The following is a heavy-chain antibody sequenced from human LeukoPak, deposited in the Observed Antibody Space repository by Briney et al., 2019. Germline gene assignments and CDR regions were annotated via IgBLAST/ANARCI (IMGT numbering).Heavy chain of an antibody. J-gene: IGHJ5*02. Sequence: PSETLSLTCTVSGGSISSGSYYWSWIRQPAGKGLEWIGRIYTSGSTNYNPSLKSRVTISVDTSKNQFSLKLSSVTAADTAVYYCASYVVVPAAHSGGWFDPWGQGTLVTVSS. V-gene: IGHV4-61*02. CDR2: IYTSGST. D-gene: IGHD2-2*01. CDR3: ASYVVVPAAHSGGWFDP. CDR1: GGSISSGSYY.